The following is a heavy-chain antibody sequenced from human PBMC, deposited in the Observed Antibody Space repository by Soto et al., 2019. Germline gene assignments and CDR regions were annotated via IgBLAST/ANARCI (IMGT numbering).Heavy chain of an antibody. Sequence: QVQLVQSGAEVKKPGASVKVSCKASGYTFTGYYMHWVRQAPGQGLEWMGWINPNSGGTNYAQKFQGWVTMPRDTSISTAYMELSRLRSDDTAVYYCARQTTVTSTLAFDIWGQGTMVTVSS. J-gene: IGHJ3*02. V-gene: IGHV1-2*04. CDR2: INPNSGGT. CDR1: GYTFTGYY. CDR3: ARQTTVTSTLAFDI. D-gene: IGHD4-17*01.